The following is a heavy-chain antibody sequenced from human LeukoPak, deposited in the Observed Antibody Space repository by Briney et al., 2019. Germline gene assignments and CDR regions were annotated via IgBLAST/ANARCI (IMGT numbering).Heavy chain of an antibody. Sequence: QTGGSLRLSCAASGFTFSTYAMHWVRQAPGKGLEWVAVISYDGSNKYYADSVKGRFTISRDNSKNTLYLQMNSLRAEDTAVYYCARRNHYHSKETDYWGQGTLVTVSS. CDR3: ARRNHYHSKETDY. D-gene: IGHD3-22*01. CDR2: ISYDGSNK. CDR1: GFTFSTYA. V-gene: IGHV3-30*04. J-gene: IGHJ4*02.